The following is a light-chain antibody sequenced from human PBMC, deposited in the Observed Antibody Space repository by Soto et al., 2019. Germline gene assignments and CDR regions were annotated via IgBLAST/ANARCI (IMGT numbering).Light chain of an antibody. J-gene: IGKJ1*01. V-gene: IGKV3-11*01. CDR1: QTVNANF. CDR2: DAS. CDR3: QQRSNWPRT. Sequence: EIVLTQSAGTLSFSPGERATLYCRSSQTVNANFLAWYQQKPGQAPRLLIYDASNRATGIPARFSGSGSGTDFTLTISSLEPEDFAVYYCQQRSNWPRTFGQGTKVDIK.